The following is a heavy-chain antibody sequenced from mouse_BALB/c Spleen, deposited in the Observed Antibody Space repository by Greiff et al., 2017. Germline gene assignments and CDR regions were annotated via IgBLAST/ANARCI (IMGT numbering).Heavy chain of an antibody. D-gene: IGHD1-2*01. CDR3: ARLTITTATAMDY. CDR2: IDPETGGT. V-gene: IGHV1-15*01. CDR1: GYTFTDYE. J-gene: IGHJ4*01. Sequence: QVQLKQSGAELVRPGASVTLSCKASGYTFTDYEMHWVKQTPVHGLEWIGAIDPETGGTAYNQKFKGKATLTADKSSSTAYMELRSLTSEDSAVYYCARLTITTATAMDYWGQGTSVTVSS.